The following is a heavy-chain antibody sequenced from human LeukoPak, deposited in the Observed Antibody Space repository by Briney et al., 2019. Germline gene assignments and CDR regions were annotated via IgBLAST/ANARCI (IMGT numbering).Heavy chain of an antibody. Sequence: SETLSLTCSVSGGSISGYYWNWLRQPAGKGLEWIGRVYTSGSTHYNPSLKTRLTMSVDTSKNQFSLKLNSVTAADTAVYYSARLITGTTTAFDIWSQGTVATVSS. CDR3: ARLITGTTTAFDI. CDR2: VYTSGST. V-gene: IGHV4-4*07. CDR1: GGSISGYY. D-gene: IGHD1-7*01. J-gene: IGHJ3*02.